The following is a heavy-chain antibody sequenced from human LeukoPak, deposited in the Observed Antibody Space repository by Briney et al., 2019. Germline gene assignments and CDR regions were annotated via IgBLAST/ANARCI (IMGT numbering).Heavy chain of an antibody. D-gene: IGHD1-26*01. Sequence: PGGSLRLSCAASGFTFDDYAMHWVRQAPGKGLEWVSGISWNSGSIGYADSVKGRFTISRDNAKNSLYLQMNSLRAEDMALYYCAKGAIVGTTGTGWYFDLWGRGTLVTVSS. CDR2: ISWNSGSI. V-gene: IGHV3-9*03. J-gene: IGHJ2*01. CDR3: AKGAIVGTTGTGWYFDL. CDR1: GFTFDDYA.